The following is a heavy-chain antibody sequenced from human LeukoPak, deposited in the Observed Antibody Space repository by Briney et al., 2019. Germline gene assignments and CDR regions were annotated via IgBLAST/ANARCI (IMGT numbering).Heavy chain of an antibody. CDR2: IDPDSGGT. V-gene: IGHV1-2*02. CDR3: AREYCDSSGTKYAFDI. Sequence: ASVKVSCKASGYTFTDYYVHWVRQAPGQGLEWMGCIDPDSGGTKYAQKFQGRVTMTRDTSISTVYMELSRLRSDDTAVHYCAREYCDSSGTKYAFDIWGQGTLVTVSS. D-gene: IGHD3-22*01. J-gene: IGHJ3*02. CDR1: GYTFTDYY.